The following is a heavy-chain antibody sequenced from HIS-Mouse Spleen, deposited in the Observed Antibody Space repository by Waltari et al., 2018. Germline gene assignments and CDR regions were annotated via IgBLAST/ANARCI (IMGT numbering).Heavy chain of an antibody. Sequence: QVQLVESGGGVVQPGRSLRLSCAASGFTFSSYAMHWVRQAPGKWLDLVAVISYDGSNQYYADSVKGRFTISRDNSKNTLYLQMNSLRAEDTAVYYCARAGDSSGWRDFDYWGQGTLVTVSS. CDR1: GFTFSSYA. D-gene: IGHD6-19*01. CDR3: ARAGDSSGWRDFDY. J-gene: IGHJ4*02. V-gene: IGHV3-30*04. CDR2: ISYDGSNQ.